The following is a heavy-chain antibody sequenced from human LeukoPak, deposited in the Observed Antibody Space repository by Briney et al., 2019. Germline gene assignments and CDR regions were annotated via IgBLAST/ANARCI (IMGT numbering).Heavy chain of an antibody. J-gene: IGHJ4*02. V-gene: IGHV1-18*01. D-gene: IGHD3-10*01. Sequence: GASVKVSCKASGYTFTSYGISWVRQAPGQGLEWMGWISAYNGNTNYAQKLQGRVTMTTDTSTSTAYMELRSLRSDDTAVYYCARSRSYGSGSYCFDYWGQGTLVTVSS. CDR2: ISAYNGNT. CDR3: ARSRSYGSGSYCFDY. CDR1: GYTFTSYG.